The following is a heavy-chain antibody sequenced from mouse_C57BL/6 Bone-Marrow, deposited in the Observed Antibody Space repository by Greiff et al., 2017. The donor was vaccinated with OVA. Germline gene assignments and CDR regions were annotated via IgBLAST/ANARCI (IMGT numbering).Heavy chain of an antibody. J-gene: IGHJ4*01. D-gene: IGHD2-13*01. CDR1: GYTFTSYW. CDR2: IYPGSGST. CDR3: AILTVDY. V-gene: IGHV1-55*01. Sequence: VQLQQPGAELVKPGASVKMSCKASGYTFTSYWITWVKQRPGQGLEWIGDIYPGSGSTNYNEKFKSKATLTVYTSSSTAYMQLSSLTSEDSAVYYCAILTVDYWGQGTSVTVSS.